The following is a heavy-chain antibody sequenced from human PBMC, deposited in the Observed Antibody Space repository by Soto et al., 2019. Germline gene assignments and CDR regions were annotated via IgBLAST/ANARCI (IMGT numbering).Heavy chain of an antibody. D-gene: IGHD6-19*01. CDR1: GGSISSYY. CDR3: ASGWLQGSGWYPFDY. CDR2: IYYSGST. J-gene: IGHJ4*02. Sequence: PSETLSLTCTVSGGSISSYYWSWIRQPPGKGLEWIGYIYYSGSTNYNPSLKSRVTISVDTSKNQFSLKLSSVTAADTAVYYCASGWLQGSGWYPFDYWGQGTLVTVSS. V-gene: IGHV4-59*01.